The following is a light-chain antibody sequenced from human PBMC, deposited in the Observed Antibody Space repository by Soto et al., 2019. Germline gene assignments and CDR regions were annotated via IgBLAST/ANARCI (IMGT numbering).Light chain of an antibody. J-gene: IGLJ1*01. Sequence: QSVLTQPASVSGSPGQSITISCTGTSSDVGSYNLVSWYQQHPGKAPKLMIYEDNKRPSGVSNRFSVSKSGYTASLTISGLQAEDEADYYCCSYERTSTYVFGSGTKATVL. CDR1: SSDVGSYNL. V-gene: IGLV2-23*01. CDR3: CSYERTSTYV. CDR2: EDN.